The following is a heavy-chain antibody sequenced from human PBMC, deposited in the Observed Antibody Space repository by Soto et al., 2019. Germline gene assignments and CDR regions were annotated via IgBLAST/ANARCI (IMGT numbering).Heavy chain of an antibody. J-gene: IGHJ5*02. Sequence: GGSLRLSCTASGFTFSSSWMHWVRQAPGKGLVWVSRIKSDGSITDYADSVKGRFTISRDNAQSTLYLQMNSLTGEDSAVYYCAREASHYSNPKNRFDPWGQGTMVTVYS. V-gene: IGHV3-74*01. CDR3: AREASHYSNPKNRFDP. D-gene: IGHD4-4*01. CDR1: GFTFSSSW. CDR2: IKSDGSIT.